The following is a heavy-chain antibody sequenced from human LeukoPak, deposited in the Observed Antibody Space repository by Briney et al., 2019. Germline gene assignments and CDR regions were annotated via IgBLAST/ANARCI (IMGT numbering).Heavy chain of an antibody. V-gene: IGHV3-30*02. Sequence: GGSLRLSCAASGFTFSSYGMHWVRQAPGKGLDWFAYIRNDGSNKYYADSVKGRFTISRDNSKNTLYLQMNSLRAEDTAVYYCARGIVTVPAVVDYWGQGTLVTVSS. J-gene: IGHJ4*02. D-gene: IGHD2-2*01. CDR3: ARGIVTVPAVVDY. CDR1: GFTFSSYG. CDR2: IRNDGSNK.